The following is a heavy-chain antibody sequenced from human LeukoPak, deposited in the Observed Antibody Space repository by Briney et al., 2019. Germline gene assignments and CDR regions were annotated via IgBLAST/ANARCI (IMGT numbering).Heavy chain of an antibody. CDR3: ARMGDSSGYNRYYYYGMDV. CDR1: GGSFSGYY. CDR2: INHSGST. J-gene: IGHJ6*02. Sequence: PSETLSLTCAVYGGSFSGYYWSWIRQPPGKGLEWIGEINHSGSTNYNPSLKSRVTISVDTSKNQFSLKLSSVTAADTAVYYCARMGDSSGYNRYYYYGMDVWGQGTTVTVSS. V-gene: IGHV4-34*01. D-gene: IGHD3-22*01.